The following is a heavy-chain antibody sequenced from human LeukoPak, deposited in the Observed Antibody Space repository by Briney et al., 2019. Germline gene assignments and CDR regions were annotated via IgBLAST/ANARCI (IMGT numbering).Heavy chain of an antibody. CDR1: GFTFSSYG. V-gene: IGHV3-33*08. CDR2: IWYDGSNK. CDR3: TTDSLVHCSSTSCYAAFDI. J-gene: IGHJ3*02. D-gene: IGHD2-2*01. Sequence: GRSLRLSCAASGFTFSSYGMHWVRQAPGKGLEGVAVIWYDGSNKYYADSVKGRFTISRDNTKNTLYMQMNRLRTEDTAVYYCTTDSLVHCSSTSCYAAFDIWGQGTMVTVSS.